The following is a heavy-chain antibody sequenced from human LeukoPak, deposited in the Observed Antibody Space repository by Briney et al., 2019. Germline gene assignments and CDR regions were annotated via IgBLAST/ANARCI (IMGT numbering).Heavy chain of an antibody. D-gene: IGHD6-19*01. CDR1: GFTFSSYG. J-gene: IGHJ4*02. CDR3: ARSRSGWLIDF. V-gene: IGHV3-33*01. Sequence: GGSLRLSCGASGFTFSSYGMHWVRQAPGKGLEWVAVIWFDENNKYYGDSVKGRFTISRDNSKDTLSLQMNSLRAEDTAVYYCARSRSGWLIDFWGQGTLVTVSS. CDR2: IWFDENNK.